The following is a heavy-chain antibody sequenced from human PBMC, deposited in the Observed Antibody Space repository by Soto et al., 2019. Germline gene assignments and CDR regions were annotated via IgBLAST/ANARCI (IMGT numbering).Heavy chain of an antibody. Sequence: GGSLRLSCAASGFTFSSYGMHWVRQAPGKGLEWVAVISYDGSNKYYADSVKGRFTISRDNSKNTLYLQMNSLRAEDTAVYYCAKGGRDDYGDYVPLDYWGQGTLVTVSS. CDR1: GFTFSSYG. CDR3: AKGGRDDYGDYVPLDY. D-gene: IGHD4-17*01. J-gene: IGHJ4*02. V-gene: IGHV3-30*18. CDR2: ISYDGSNK.